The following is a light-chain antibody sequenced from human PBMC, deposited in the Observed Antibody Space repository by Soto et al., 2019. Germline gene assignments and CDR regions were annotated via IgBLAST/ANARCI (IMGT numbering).Light chain of an antibody. J-gene: IGKJ1*01. V-gene: IGKV1-27*01. CDR2: AAS. CDR1: QGIIDY. Sequence: DIQMTQSPSSLSASVGDTDTITCRASQGIIDYLAWYQQRPGKVPKLLIYAASTLQTGVPSRFSGSGAGTDFTLTISSLQPEDVATYYCQKYDTAPQPFGQGTRVEI. CDR3: QKYDTAPQP.